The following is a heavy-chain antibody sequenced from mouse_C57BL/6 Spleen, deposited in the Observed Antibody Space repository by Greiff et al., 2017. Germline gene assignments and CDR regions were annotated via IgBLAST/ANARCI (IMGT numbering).Heavy chain of an antibody. D-gene: IGHD2-12*01. CDR2: INPGSGGT. Sequence: QVQLQQSGAELVRPGTSVKVSCKASGYAFTNYLIEWVKQRPGQGLEWIGVINPGSGGTNYNEKFKGKATLTADKSSSTAYMQLSSLTSEDSAVYFCAREGTFYEDFDVWGTGTTVTVSS. V-gene: IGHV1-54*01. J-gene: IGHJ1*03. CDR1: GYAFTNYL. CDR3: AREGTFYEDFDV.